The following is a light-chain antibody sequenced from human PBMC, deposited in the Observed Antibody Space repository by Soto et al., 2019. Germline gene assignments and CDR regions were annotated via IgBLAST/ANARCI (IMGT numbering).Light chain of an antibody. J-gene: IGKJ1*01. CDR2: GXX. Sequence: ESVMTQSPGALSLSPGERVTLSCRASHRVAGSFLACYQQQPGQAPRLLIHGXXXXATGIPDRFSGSGSGTDLTLXLXXLEPEDSAVYYCQQYGSSGAFGQETKVDIK. CDR3: QQYGSSGA. CDR1: HRVAGSF. V-gene: IGKV3-20*01.